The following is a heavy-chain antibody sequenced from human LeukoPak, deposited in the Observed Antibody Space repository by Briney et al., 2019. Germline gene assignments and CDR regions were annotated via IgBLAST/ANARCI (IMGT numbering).Heavy chain of an antibody. CDR1: GFTFSNYW. V-gene: IGHV3-7*01. CDR2: INQDGRVK. D-gene: IGHD4-23*01. Sequence: GGSLRLSCAASGFTFSNYWMSWVRQAPEKGLEWVANINQDGRVKQYVDSMKGRFTISRDNAKNSLYLQMNSLRAEDAAVYYCARGRDDGGFEYWGQGTLVTVFS. CDR3: ARGRDDGGFEY. J-gene: IGHJ4*02.